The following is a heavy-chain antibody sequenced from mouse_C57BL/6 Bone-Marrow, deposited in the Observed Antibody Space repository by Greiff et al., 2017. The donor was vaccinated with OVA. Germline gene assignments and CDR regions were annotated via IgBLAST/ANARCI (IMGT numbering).Heavy chain of an antibody. CDR3: ARRVPHYYGSSWYFDV. Sequence: QVQLKQSGAELVKPGASVKISCKASGYAFSSYWMNWVKQRPGKGLEWIGQIYPGDGDTNYNGKFKGKATLTADKSSSTAYMQLSSLTSEDSAVYFCARRVPHYYGSSWYFDVWGTGTTVTVSS. J-gene: IGHJ1*03. CDR1: GYAFSSYW. D-gene: IGHD1-1*01. CDR2: IYPGDGDT. V-gene: IGHV1-80*01.